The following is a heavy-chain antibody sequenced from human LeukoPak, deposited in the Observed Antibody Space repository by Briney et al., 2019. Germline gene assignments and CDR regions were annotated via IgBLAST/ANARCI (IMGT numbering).Heavy chain of an antibody. D-gene: IGHD3-22*01. Sequence: GGSLRLSCAASGFTVSRSYISWVRQAPGKGLEWVSVIYTSGNTYYADSVKGRFTISRDNSKNTLYLQMNSLGAEDTAVYYCARAPFYFDSSNYPYFDYWGQGTLVTVSS. J-gene: IGHJ4*02. CDR1: GFTVSRSY. CDR3: ARAPFYFDSSNYPYFDY. CDR2: IYTSGNT. V-gene: IGHV3-53*01.